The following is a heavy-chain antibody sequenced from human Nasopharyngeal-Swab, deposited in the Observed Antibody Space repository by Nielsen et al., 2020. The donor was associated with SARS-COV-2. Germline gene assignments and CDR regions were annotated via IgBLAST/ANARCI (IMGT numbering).Heavy chain of an antibody. V-gene: IGHV5-51*01. Sequence: GESLKISGQGSGSSFTSYWIGWGRQMPGKGLEWMGIIYPGDSDTRYSPSFQGQVTISADKSISTAYLQWSSLKASDTAMYYCARQAHGDGYNFWGQGTLVTVSS. J-gene: IGHJ4*02. CDR3: ARQAHGDGYNF. CDR2: IYPGDSDT. D-gene: IGHD5-24*01. CDR1: GSSFTSYW.